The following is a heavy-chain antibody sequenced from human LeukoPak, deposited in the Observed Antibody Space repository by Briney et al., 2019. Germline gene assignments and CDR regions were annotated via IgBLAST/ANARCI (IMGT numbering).Heavy chain of an antibody. V-gene: IGHV4-39*07. CDR3: AREAYSGNYHAFDI. CDR2: IYYSGST. Sequence: SETLSLTCTVSGGSISSSSYYWGWIRQPPGKGLEWIGSIYYSGSTYYNPSLKSRVTISVDTSKNQFSLKLSSVTAADTAVYYCAREAYSGNYHAFDIWGQGTMVTVSS. J-gene: IGHJ3*02. CDR1: GGSISSSSYY. D-gene: IGHD1-26*01.